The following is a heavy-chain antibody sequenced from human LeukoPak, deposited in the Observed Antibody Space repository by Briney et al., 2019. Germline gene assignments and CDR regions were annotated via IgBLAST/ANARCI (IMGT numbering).Heavy chain of an antibody. CDR1: GFTFSSYE. Sequence: GGSLRLSCAASGFTFSSYEMNWVRQVPGKGLEWVSYISSSGSTIYYADSVKGRFTISRDNAKNSLYLQMNSLRAEDTAVYYCARGDTTVVYYFDYWGQGTLVTVSS. D-gene: IGHD4-23*01. CDR2: ISSSGSTI. V-gene: IGHV3-48*03. J-gene: IGHJ4*02. CDR3: ARGDTTVVYYFDY.